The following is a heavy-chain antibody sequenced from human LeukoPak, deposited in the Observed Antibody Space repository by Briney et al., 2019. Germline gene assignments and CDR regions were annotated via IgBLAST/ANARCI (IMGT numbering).Heavy chain of an antibody. J-gene: IGHJ4*02. CDR3: ARGFYDILTGYYGFFGY. V-gene: IGHV1-2*02. CDR1: GYTFTGYY. CDR2: INPNSGGT. D-gene: IGHD3-9*01. Sequence: ASVKVSCKASGYTFTGYYRHWVRQAPGQGLEWMGWINPNSGGTNYAQKFQGRVTMTRDTSISTAYMELSRLRSDDTAVYYCARGFYDILTGYYGFFGYWGQGTLVTVSS.